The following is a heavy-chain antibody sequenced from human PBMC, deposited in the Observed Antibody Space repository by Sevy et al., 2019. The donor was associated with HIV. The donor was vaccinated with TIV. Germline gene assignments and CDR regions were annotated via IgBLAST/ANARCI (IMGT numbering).Heavy chain of an antibody. D-gene: IGHD2-2*01. Sequence: ASVKVSCKASGYTFTSYGISWVRQAPGQGLEWMGWISAYNANTNSAQKLQGRVTMTTDTSTSTAYMELRSLRSDDTAVYYCARDDCPNTSCHGSLLYWGQGTPVTVSS. CDR1: GYTFTSYG. V-gene: IGHV1-18*01. J-gene: IGHJ4*02. CDR3: ARDDCPNTSCHGSLLY. CDR2: ISAYNANT.